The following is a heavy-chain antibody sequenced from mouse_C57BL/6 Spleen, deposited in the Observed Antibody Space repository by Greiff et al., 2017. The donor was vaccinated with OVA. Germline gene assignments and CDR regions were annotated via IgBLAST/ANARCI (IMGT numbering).Heavy chain of an antibody. CDR3: ARWDYGSFDY. D-gene: IGHD1-1*01. CDR1: GYTFTSYW. CDR2: IDPSDSYT. J-gene: IGHJ2*01. Sequence: VQLQQPGAELVKPGASVKLSCKASGYTFTSYWMQWVKQRPGQGLEWIGEIDPSDSYTNYNQKFKGKATLTVDTSSSTAYMQLSSLTSEDSAVYYCARWDYGSFDYWGQGTTLTVSS. V-gene: IGHV1-50*01.